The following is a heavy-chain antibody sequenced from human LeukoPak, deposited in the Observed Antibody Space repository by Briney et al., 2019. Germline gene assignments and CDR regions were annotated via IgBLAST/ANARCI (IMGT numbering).Heavy chain of an antibody. D-gene: IGHD4-23*01. CDR3: AKASGGNVVY. CDR2: ISGSGGNT. J-gene: IGHJ4*02. V-gene: IGHV3-23*01. CDR1: GFTFSSNT. Sequence: GGSLRLSCAASGFTFSSNTMSWVRQATGKGLEWVSVISGSGGNTYYADSVKGRFTISRDNSKNTLYLQMNSLRPEDTAVYYCAKASGGNVVYWGQGTLVTVSS.